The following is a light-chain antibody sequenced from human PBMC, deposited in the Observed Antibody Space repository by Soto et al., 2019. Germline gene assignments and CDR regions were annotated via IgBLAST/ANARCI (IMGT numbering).Light chain of an antibody. Sequence: MLMTQSPDSLAGSLAERPSTTSKASQSVFYFANSKNDLAGYEQKPGHLPRMLFYWASTRESGVPGRFSGAGFGADFTLAISSLQAEDVSVYYCKQYFNAPYGFGEGTKLEIK. CDR3: KQYFNAPYG. V-gene: IGKV4-1*01. CDR1: QSVFYFANSKND. J-gene: IGKJ2*03. CDR2: WAS.